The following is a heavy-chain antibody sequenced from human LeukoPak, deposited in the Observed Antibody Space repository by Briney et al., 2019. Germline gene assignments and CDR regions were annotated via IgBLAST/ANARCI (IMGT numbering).Heavy chain of an antibody. V-gene: IGHV4-30-2*01. D-gene: IGHD5-18*01. CDR2: NYHSGST. J-gene: IGHJ3*02. Sequence: SQTLSLTCAVSGGSISSGGYSWSWIRQPPGKGLEWIGYNYHSGSTYYNPSLKSRVTISVDRSKNQFSLKLSSVTAADTAVYYCARRSGYSYGSSRGDALDIWGQGTMVTVSS. CDR3: ARRSGYSYGSSRGDALDI. CDR1: GGSISSGGYS.